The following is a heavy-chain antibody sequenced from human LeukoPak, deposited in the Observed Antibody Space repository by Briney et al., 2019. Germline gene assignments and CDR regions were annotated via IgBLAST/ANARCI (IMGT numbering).Heavy chain of an antibody. V-gene: IGHV3-23*01. Sequence: QTGGSLRLSCAASGFTFSSYAMSWVRQAPGKGLEWVSSISGSGTSTYYADSVKGRFTISRDNSKNTLYLQMNSLRAEDAAVYYCAKDLQLHYWGQGALVTVSS. CDR1: GFTFSSYA. D-gene: IGHD5-24*01. CDR3: AKDLQLHY. CDR2: ISGSGTST. J-gene: IGHJ4*02.